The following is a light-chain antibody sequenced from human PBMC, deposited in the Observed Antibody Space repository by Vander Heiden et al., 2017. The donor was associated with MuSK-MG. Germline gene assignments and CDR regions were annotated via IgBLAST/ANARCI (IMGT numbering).Light chain of an antibody. CDR3: NQSSQPPYT. Sequence: PHLLIYAVSNRCSGVPDRFSGSGSVTEFTLKISRVEAEDVGTYYCNQSSQPPYTLGQGTKLEIK. CDR2: AVS. V-gene: IGKV2D-29*01. J-gene: IGKJ2*01.